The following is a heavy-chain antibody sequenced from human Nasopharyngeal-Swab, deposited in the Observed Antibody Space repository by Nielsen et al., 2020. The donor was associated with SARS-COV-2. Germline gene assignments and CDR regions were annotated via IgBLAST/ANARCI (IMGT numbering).Heavy chain of an antibody. J-gene: IGHJ4*02. CDR3: VRDVIATVTTPPDY. D-gene: IGHD4-17*01. CDR2: IKQDGGEK. Sequence: GESLNISCAASGFTFSSYWMSWVRQAPGKVLEWVANIKQDGGEKNYVDSVKGRFTISRDNAKNSLYLQMNTLRAEDTAVYYCVRDVIATVTTPPDYWGQGTLVTVSS. V-gene: IGHV3-7*01. CDR1: GFTFSSYW.